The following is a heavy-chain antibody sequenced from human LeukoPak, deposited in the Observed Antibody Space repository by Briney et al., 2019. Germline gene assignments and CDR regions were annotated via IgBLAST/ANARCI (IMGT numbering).Heavy chain of an antibody. Sequence: GGSLRLSCAASGYTVSTNYMSWVRQAPGKGLEWVSIIYTDGTTKYADSVKGRFTMSRDNSKNTLLLQMNSLRAEDTAVYYCARNFFGSGSFYFEPSYYFDYWGQGTPVTVSS. V-gene: IGHV3-53*01. CDR1: GYTVSTNY. J-gene: IGHJ4*02. CDR2: IYTDGTT. D-gene: IGHD3-10*01. CDR3: ARNFFGSGSFYFEPSYYFDY.